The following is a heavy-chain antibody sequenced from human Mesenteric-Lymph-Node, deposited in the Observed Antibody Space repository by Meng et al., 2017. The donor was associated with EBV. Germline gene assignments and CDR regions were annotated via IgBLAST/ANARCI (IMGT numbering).Heavy chain of an antibody. CDR3: ARSPGWYSLDY. CDR2: ISHSGRT. Sequence: QVQLQASGPGLVKPSGTLSLTCAVSGDSISISRCWGWVRQPPGKGLEWIGEISHSGRTTYNPSLKSRVTISADKSKNQFSLKLNSVTAADTAVYYCARSPGWYSLDYWGQGTLVTVSS. CDR1: GDSISISRC. V-gene: IGHV4-4*02. J-gene: IGHJ4*02. D-gene: IGHD6-19*01.